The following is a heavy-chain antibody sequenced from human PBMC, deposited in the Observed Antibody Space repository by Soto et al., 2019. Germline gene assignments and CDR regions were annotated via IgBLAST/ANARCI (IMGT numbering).Heavy chain of an antibody. D-gene: IGHD2-15*01. CDR1: GGSFSGYY. V-gene: IGHV4-34*01. CDR2: INHSGST. Sequence: SETLSLTCAVYGGSFSGYYWSWIRQPPGKGLEWIGEINHSGSTNYNPSLKSRVTISVDTSKHQFSLKLSSVTAADTAVYYCARGRRGQIVVVVAATPPYYYYMDVWGKGTTVTVSS. J-gene: IGHJ6*03. CDR3: ARGRRGQIVVVVAATPPYYYYMDV.